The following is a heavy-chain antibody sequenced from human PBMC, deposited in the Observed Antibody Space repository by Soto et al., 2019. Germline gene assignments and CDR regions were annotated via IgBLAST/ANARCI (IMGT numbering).Heavy chain of an antibody. D-gene: IGHD2-2*01. CDR1: GYTFTGYY. CDR2: INPNSGGT. CDR3: ARDQNIVVVPDADYYYYGMDV. Sequence: ASVKVSCKASGYTFTGYYMHWVRQAPGQGLEWMGWINPNSGGTNYAQKFQGRVTMTRDTSISTAYMELSRLRSDDTAVYYCARDQNIVVVPDADYYYYGMDVWGQGTRVTVSS. J-gene: IGHJ6*02. V-gene: IGHV1-2*02.